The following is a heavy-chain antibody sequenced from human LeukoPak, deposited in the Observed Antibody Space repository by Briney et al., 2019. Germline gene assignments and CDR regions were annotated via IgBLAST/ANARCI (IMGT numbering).Heavy chain of an antibody. CDR1: GFTHNNYA. CDR2: ISGNGGST. J-gene: IGHJ4*02. D-gene: IGHD2-2*01. V-gene: IGHV3-23*01. CDR3: AKDRQYQLLIFGYFDY. Sequence: GGSLRLSCAASGFTHNNYAMSWVRQAPGKGLEWVSAISGNGGSTKYAESVKGRFTISRDTSKNTLYLQMNSLRAEDTAVYYCAKDRQYQLLIFGYFDYWGQGTLVTVSS.